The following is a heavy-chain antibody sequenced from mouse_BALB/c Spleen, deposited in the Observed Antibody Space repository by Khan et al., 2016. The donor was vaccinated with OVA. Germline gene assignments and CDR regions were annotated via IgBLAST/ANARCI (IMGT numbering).Heavy chain of an antibody. J-gene: IGHJ4*01. V-gene: IGHV2-6-1*01. CDR2: IWSDGST. D-gene: IGHD2-10*01. CDR3: ARQPYYHYNIMDY. Sequence: VELVESGPGLVAPSQSLSITCTISGFSLTNYGVHRVRQPPGKGLEWLVVIWSDGSTTYNSALKSRLTISKDNSKSQVFLKMNSLQTDDTAVYFCARQPYYHYNIMDYWGQGTSVTVSS. CDR1: GFSLTNYG.